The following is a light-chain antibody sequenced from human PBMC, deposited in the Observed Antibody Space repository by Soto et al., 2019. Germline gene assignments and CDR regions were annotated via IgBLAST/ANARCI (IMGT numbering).Light chain of an antibody. CDR2: DAS. J-gene: IGKJ5*01. V-gene: IGKV3-11*01. CDR3: HQRQYWPPIT. Sequence: EIVLTQSTATLSFSAGERATLSCRTSLSVSVYLDWYQQKPGQAPRLLISDASNRATGIPARFSGSGSGTDFTLTISSLEPEDFAVYYCHQRQYWPPITFGQGTLLEIK. CDR1: LSVSVY.